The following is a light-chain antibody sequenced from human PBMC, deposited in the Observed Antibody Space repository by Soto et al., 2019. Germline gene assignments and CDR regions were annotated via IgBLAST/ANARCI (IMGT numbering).Light chain of an antibody. CDR3: FRSPSGARV. J-gene: IGLJ2*01. Sequence: QAVVTQEPSLTVSPGGTVTLTCGSSTGAVTSGHYPYWFQQKPGQAPRTLIYDTSNKHSWTPARFSGSLLGGKAALTLSGAQPVDEAENFTFRSPSGARVFAGGTTVTLL. CDR2: DTS. CDR1: TGAVTSGHY. V-gene: IGLV7-46*01.